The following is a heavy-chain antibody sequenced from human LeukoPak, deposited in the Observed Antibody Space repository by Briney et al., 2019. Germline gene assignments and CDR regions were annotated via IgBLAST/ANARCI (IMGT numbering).Heavy chain of an antibody. V-gene: IGHV4-59*12. J-gene: IGHJ4*02. Sequence: SETLSLTCTVSGGSISSYYWSWIRQPPGKGLEWIGYIYYSGSTNYNPSLKSRVTISVDTSKNQFSLKLSSVTAADTAVYYCARDEGIAAAGTPDYWGQGTLVTVSS. D-gene: IGHD6-13*01. CDR3: ARDEGIAAAGTPDY. CDR1: GGSISSYY. CDR2: IYYSGST.